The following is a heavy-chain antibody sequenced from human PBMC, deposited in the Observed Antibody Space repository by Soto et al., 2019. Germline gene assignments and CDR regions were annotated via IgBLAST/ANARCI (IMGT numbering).Heavy chain of an antibody. V-gene: IGHV2-5*02. CDR3: AHVYGGYDNFDY. J-gene: IGHJ4*02. Sequence: QITLKESGPTLVKPTQTLTLTCTFSGFSLSTSGVGVGWIRQPPGKALEWLALIYWDDDKRYSPSLKSRLTITKDTSKNQVVLTTTNMAPVDTATYYCAHVYGGYDNFDYWGQGTLVTVSS. CDR1: GFSLSTSGVG. D-gene: IGHD5-12*01. CDR2: IYWDDDK.